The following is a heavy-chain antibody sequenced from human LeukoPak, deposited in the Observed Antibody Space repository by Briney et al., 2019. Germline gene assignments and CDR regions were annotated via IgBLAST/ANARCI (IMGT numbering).Heavy chain of an antibody. V-gene: IGHV3-74*01. J-gene: IGHJ4*02. CDR1: GFTFRRYW. CDR3: ARDVDSDS. CDR2: INSDATST. D-gene: IGHD3-3*01. Sequence: GGSLRLSCAASGFTFRRYWMHWVRQGPGKGLMWVSRINSDATSTTYADSVKGRFTISRDNAKNTLYLEMDSLTAEDSGVYYCARDVDSDSWGQGTLVTVSS.